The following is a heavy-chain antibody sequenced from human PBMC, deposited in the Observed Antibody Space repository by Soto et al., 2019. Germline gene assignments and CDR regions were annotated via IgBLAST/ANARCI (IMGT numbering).Heavy chain of an antibody. D-gene: IGHD2-8*02. J-gene: IGHJ4*02. V-gene: IGHV4-34*01. CDR2: INHSGST. CDR1: GGSFSGYY. CDR3: ARDKSTGLFDY. Sequence: QVQLQQWGAGLLKPSETLSLTCAVYGGSFSGYYWTWIRQPPGTGLECIGEINHSGSTNYNPSLKSRVTISVHTSKNQFSLKLTSVTAADTAVYYCARDKSTGLFDYWGQGTLVTVSS.